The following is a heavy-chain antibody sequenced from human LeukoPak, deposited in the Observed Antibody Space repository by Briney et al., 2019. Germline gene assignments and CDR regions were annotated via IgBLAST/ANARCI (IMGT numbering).Heavy chain of an antibody. CDR3: AKGFQTYGELSFDV. V-gene: IGHV3-23*01. J-gene: IGHJ4*02. CDR1: GFTFSDYA. D-gene: IGHD4-17*01. CDR2: VSGSASNT. Sequence: GGSLRLSCAASGFTFSDYAMSWVRQAPGKGLEWVSTVSGSASNTYYADSVKGRFTISRDNSKTTLYLQMNSLRADDTAVYYCAKGFQTYGELSFDVWGQGTLVAVSS.